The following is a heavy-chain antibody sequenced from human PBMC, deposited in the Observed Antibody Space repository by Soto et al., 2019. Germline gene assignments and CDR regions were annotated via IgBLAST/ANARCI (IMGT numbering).Heavy chain of an antibody. J-gene: IGHJ3*02. CDR2: ISSSSSTI. CDR3: ARRKGPCSGGSCLRIDAFDI. CDR1: GFTFSSYS. V-gene: IGHV3-48*01. D-gene: IGHD2-15*01. Sequence: GGSLRLSCAASGFTFSSYSMNWVRQAPGKGLEWVSYISSSSSTIYYADSVKGRFTISRDNAKNSLYLQMNSLRAKDTAVYYCARRKGPCSGGSCLRIDAFDIWGQGTMVTVSS.